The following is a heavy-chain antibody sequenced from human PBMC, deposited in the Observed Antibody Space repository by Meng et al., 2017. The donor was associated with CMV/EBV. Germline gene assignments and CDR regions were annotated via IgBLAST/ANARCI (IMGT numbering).Heavy chain of an antibody. CDR1: GYTFTSDG. J-gene: IGHJ4*02. D-gene: IGHD3-3*01. CDR3: ARKRHYDFWSGYLVDY. V-gene: IGHV1-18*01. CDR2: ISAYNGYT. Sequence: GYTFTSDGISWVRQAPGQGLEWMGWISAYNGYTNYVEKLQGRVTMTTDTSTGTAYMELRSLRSDDTAVYYCARKRHYDFWSGYLVDYWGQGTLVTVSS.